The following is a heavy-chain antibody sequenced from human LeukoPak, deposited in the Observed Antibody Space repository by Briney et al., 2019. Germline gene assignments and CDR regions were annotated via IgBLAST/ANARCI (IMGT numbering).Heavy chain of an antibody. V-gene: IGHV4-39*07. J-gene: IGHJ5*02. CDR3: ARYSSSWSHNNWFDP. Sequence: PSETLSLTCTVSGGSISSSSYYWGWIRQPPGKGLEWIGSIYYSGSTYYNPSLKSRVTISVDTSKNQFSLKLSSVTAADTAVYYCARYSSSWSHNNWFDPWGQGTLVTVSS. D-gene: IGHD6-13*01. CDR1: GGSISSSSYY. CDR2: IYYSGST.